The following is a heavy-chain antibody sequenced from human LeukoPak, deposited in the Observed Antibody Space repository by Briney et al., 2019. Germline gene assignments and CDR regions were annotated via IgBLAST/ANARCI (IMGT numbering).Heavy chain of an antibody. J-gene: IGHJ4*02. Sequence: SETLSLTCTVSGGSISSYYWSWIRQPPGKGLEWIGYIYYSGSTNYNPSLKSRVTISVDTSKNQFSLKLSSVTAADTAVYYCARGGVVGAIDYWGQGTLVTVTS. V-gene: IGHV4-59*01. D-gene: IGHD2-15*01. CDR2: IYYSGST. CDR1: GGSISSYY. CDR3: ARGGVVGAIDY.